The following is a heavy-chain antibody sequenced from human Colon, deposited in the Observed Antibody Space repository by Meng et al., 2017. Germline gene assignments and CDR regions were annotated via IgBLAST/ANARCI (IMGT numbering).Heavy chain of an antibody. D-gene: IGHD3/OR15-3a*01. CDR1: GFTFSDYY. Sequence: GGSLRLSCAASGFTFSDYYMTWIRHAPGEGLEWVSHISRSGKNIDYAVSVKGRFTISRDNANNSLYLQMDSLTADDTAIYYCARDHGTGLDYWGQGALVTVSS. CDR2: ISRSGKNI. J-gene: IGHJ4*02. CDR3: ARDHGTGLDY. V-gene: IGHV3-11*01.